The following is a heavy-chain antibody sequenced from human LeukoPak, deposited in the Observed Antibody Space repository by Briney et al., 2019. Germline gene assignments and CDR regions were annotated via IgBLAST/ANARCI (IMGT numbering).Heavy chain of an antibody. CDR3: ARITLGATIANFYYYYMDV. CDR2: IISNGGST. D-gene: IGHD3-16*01. Sequence: GGSLRLSCASSGFTFSGYSMHWVRQAPGKGLEYVSAIISNGGSTHYADSVKGRFTTSRDNSKNTLYLQMGSLRAEDMAVYYCARITLGATIANFYYYYMDVWGKGTTVTVSS. CDR1: GFTFSGYS. V-gene: IGHV3-64*02. J-gene: IGHJ6*03.